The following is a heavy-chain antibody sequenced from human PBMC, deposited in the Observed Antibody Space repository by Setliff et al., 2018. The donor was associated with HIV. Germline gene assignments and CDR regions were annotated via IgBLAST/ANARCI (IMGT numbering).Heavy chain of an antibody. D-gene: IGHD3-10*01. CDR2: IYGGGTT. J-gene: IGHJ4*02. V-gene: IGHV3-66*02. CDR1: GFTFSDYY. Sequence: GGSLRLSCAASGFTFSDYYMSWIRQAPGKGLEWVSVIYGGGTTHYADSVKGRFTISRDNSKNTVYLQMNSLRVEDTAVYYCARELYREWDYWGQGTLVTVSS. CDR3: ARELYREWDY.